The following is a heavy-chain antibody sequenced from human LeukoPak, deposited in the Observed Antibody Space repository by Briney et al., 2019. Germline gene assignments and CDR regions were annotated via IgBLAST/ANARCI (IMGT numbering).Heavy chain of an antibody. V-gene: IGHV3-64*01. CDR2: ISSNGGST. J-gene: IGHJ3*02. D-gene: IGHD1-1*01. CDR1: GFTFSSYA. Sequence: GGSLRLSCAASGFTFSSYAMHWVRQAPGKGLEYVSAISSNGGSTYYATSVKGRFTISRDNSKNTLYLQMGSLRAEDMAVYYCARVKNGLLDAFDIWGQGTMVTVSS. CDR3: ARVKNGLLDAFDI.